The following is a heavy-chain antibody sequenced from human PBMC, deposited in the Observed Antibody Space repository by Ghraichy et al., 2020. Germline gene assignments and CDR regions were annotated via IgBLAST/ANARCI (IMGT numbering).Heavy chain of an antibody. CDR2: INPNSGGT. D-gene: IGHD3-22*01. Sequence: ASVKVSCKASGYTFTGYYMHWVRQAPGQGLEWMGRINPNSGGTNYAQKFQGRVTMTRDTSISTAYMELSRLRSDDTAVYYCARDRYDSSGYYYYYYGMDVWGQGTTVTVSS. J-gene: IGHJ6*02. V-gene: IGHV1-2*06. CDR1: GYTFTGYY. CDR3: ARDRYDSSGYYYYYYGMDV.